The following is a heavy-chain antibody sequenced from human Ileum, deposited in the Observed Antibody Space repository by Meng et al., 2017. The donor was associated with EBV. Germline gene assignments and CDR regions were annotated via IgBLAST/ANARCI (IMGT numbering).Heavy chain of an antibody. CDR1: GGSYSVINW. J-gene: IGHJ4*02. CDR3: AKNGEKYFEY. V-gene: IGHV4-4*02. Sequence: VELKVSAPGLIHSSGTLALTGRVSGGSYSVINWCTSVRQSPEKGLEWIGEMSASGITHYNPSLKSRVTISADKSNNQFSLKLTAVTSADTAVYFCAKNGEKYFEYWGQGTLVTASS. CDR2: MSASGIT.